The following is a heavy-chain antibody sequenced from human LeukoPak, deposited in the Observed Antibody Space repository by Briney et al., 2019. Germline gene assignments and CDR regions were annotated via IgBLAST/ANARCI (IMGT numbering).Heavy chain of an antibody. CDR3: ARRPTYYYDTSGYNPDWYFDL. J-gene: IGHJ2*01. Sequence: SETLSLTCTVSGGSIRNYYWSWIRQPPGKGLPWIGYIYSSGITNYNPSLRSRVTISVDTSRHQFSLKLSSVTAADTAVYYCARRPTYYYDTSGYNPDWYFDLWGRGTLVTVSS. D-gene: IGHD3-22*01. CDR2: IYSSGIT. V-gene: IGHV4-4*09. CDR1: GGSIRNYY.